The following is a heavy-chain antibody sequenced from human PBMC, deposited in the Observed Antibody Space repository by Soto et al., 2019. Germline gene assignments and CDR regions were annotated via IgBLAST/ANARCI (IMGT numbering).Heavy chain of an antibody. CDR3: VSVKGILLAAAYFDP. D-gene: IGHD6-25*01. V-gene: IGHV3-48*02. CDR1: GFTFTTYI. J-gene: IGHJ5*02. CDR2: ISGSGGTI. Sequence: GGSLRLSCAASGFTFTTYIMAWVRQAPGKGLEWISYISGSGGTIHYADSVKGRFTISRDNAKRAVFLQMNGLRDEDTAVYYCVSVKGILLAAAYFDPWGRGALVTVSS.